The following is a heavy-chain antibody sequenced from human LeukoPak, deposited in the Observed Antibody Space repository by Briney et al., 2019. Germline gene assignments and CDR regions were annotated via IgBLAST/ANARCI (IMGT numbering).Heavy chain of an antibody. J-gene: IGHJ4*02. CDR2: IYYSGST. V-gene: IGHV4-59*08. CDR1: GGSISSYY. CDR3: ARSAVAGTPGLDY. Sequence: SETLSLTCTVSGGSISSYYWSWIRQPPGKGLEWIGYIYYSGSTNYNPSLKSRVTISVDTSKNQFTLKLSSVTAADTAVYYCARSAVAGTPGLDYWGQGTLVTVSS. D-gene: IGHD6-19*01.